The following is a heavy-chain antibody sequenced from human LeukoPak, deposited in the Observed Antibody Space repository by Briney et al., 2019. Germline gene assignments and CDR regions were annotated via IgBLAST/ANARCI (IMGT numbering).Heavy chain of an antibody. CDR3: ARVSSSGISFDY. CDR2: IYSGGST. Sequence: GGSLRLSCAASGFTVSSNYMSWVRQASGKGLEWVSVIYSGGSTYYADSVKGRFTISRDNSKNTLYLQMNSLRAEDTAVYYCARVSSSGISFDYWGQGTLVAVSS. D-gene: IGHD4-23*01. J-gene: IGHJ4*02. V-gene: IGHV3-66*01. CDR1: GFTVSSNY.